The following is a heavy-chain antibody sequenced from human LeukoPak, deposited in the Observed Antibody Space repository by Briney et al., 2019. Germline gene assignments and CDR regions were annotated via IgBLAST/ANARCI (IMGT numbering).Heavy chain of an antibody. Sequence: GGSLRLSCAASGFTFSSYEMNWVRQAPGKGLEWVSSISSSSSYIYYADSVKGRFTISRDNAKNSLYLQMNSLRAEDTAVYYCASALWEWELLSSALPGDYWGQGTLVTVSS. CDR3: ASALWEWELLSSALPGDY. J-gene: IGHJ4*02. CDR2: ISSSSSYI. D-gene: IGHD1-26*01. CDR1: GFTFSSYE. V-gene: IGHV3-21*01.